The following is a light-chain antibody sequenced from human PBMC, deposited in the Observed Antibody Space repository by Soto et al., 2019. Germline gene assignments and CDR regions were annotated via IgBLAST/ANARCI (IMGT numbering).Light chain of an antibody. J-gene: IGKJ1*01. CDR2: GAS. CDR1: QSIYTY. CDR3: QESYSALWGT. V-gene: IGKV1-39*01. Sequence: DIQMTQSPSSLSASVGDRLSFACQTSQSIYTYLNWYQQTPGKAPKLMIYGASTLQSGVPLRFSGSGSGTDFTLTFRSLEPEDFANYYYQESYSALWGTCGQGTKVDIK.